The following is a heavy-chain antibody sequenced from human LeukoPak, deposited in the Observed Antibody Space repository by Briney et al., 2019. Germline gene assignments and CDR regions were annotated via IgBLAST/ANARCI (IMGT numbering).Heavy chain of an antibody. V-gene: IGHV4-59*01. CDR3: ARGRNWFDP. CDR1: GGSISSYY. Sequence: PSETLFLTCTVSGGSISSYYWSWIRQPPGKGLEWIGYIYYSGSTNYNPSLKSRVTISVDTSKNQFSLKLSSVTAADTAVYYCARGRNWFDPWGQGTLVTVSS. CDR2: IYYSGST. J-gene: IGHJ5*02.